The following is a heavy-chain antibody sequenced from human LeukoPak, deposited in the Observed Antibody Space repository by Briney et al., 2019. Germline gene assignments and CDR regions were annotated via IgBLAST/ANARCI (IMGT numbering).Heavy chain of an antibody. J-gene: IGHJ4*02. V-gene: IGHV3-23*01. CDR2: INGSGGGP. D-gene: IGHD3-10*01. CDR3: AKGLVRGIIIIPFDS. Sequence: AGGSLRLSCAASGLTLSPYTMNWVRQAPGKGLEWVSSINGSGGGPYFADSVKGRFSISRDNSNNTPYLHMNSLRAEDTAVYYCAKGLVRGIIIIPFDSWGQGTLVTVSS. CDR1: GLTLSPYT.